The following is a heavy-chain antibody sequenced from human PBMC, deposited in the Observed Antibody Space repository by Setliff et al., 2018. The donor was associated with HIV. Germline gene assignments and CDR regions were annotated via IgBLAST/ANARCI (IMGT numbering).Heavy chain of an antibody. J-gene: IGHJ4*02. CDR3: ARAPTGSLFDY. CDR1: GGSISSYY. Sequence: SETLSLTCTVSGGSISSYYWSWIRQPPGKGLEWIGYIYYSGSTNYNPSLKSRVTMSVDTSKNQFSLKLSSVTAADTAVYYCARAPTGSLFDYWGQGTLVTVSS. V-gene: IGHV4-59*12. CDR2: IYYSGST.